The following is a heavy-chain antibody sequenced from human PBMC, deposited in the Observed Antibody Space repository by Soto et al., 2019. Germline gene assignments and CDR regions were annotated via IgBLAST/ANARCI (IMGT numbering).Heavy chain of an antibody. CDR3: ARGHGDYLVS. CDR2: IYSSAGT. V-gene: IGHV4-4*07. D-gene: IGHD4-17*01. CDR1: HGSIISYY. J-gene: IGHJ4*02. Sequence: PSGARSLTCTVSHGSIISYYWSWIRQPAGNGLEYIGLIYSSAGTDYNPSLKSRVAMSVDASKNQFSLKLTSVTGPDTAVYYCARGHGDYLVSGGQGSLVTVSS.